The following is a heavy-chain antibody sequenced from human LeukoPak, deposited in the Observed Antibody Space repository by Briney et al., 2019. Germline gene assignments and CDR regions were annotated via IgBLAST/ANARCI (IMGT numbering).Heavy chain of an antibody. CDR2: ISSSSSYI. V-gene: IGHV3-21*01. D-gene: IGHD5-12*01. CDR1: GFTVSGNY. Sequence: GGSLRLSCAASGFTVSGNYMSWVRQAPGKGLEWVSSISSSSSYIYYADSVKGRFTISRDNAKNSLYLQMNSLRAEDTAVYYCARDSVGRGYDYPYYFDYWGQGTLVTVSS. J-gene: IGHJ4*02. CDR3: ARDSVGRGYDYPYYFDY.